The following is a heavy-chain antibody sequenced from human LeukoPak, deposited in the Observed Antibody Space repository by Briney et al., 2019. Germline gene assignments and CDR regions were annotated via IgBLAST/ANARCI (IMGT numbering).Heavy chain of an antibody. CDR3: ARAWRAVAGSFFDY. Sequence: ASVKVSCKASGYTFTGYYMHWVRQAPGQGLEWMGWINPNSGGTNYAQKFQGRVTMTRDTSISTAYMELSRLRSDDTAVYYRARAWRAVAGSFFDYWGQGTLVTVSS. CDR1: GYTFTGYY. J-gene: IGHJ4*02. CDR2: INPNSGGT. D-gene: IGHD6-19*01. V-gene: IGHV1-2*02.